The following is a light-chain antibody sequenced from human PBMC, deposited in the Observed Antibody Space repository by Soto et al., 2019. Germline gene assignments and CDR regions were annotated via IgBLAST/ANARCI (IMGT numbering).Light chain of an antibody. CDR1: SSNIGSNT. J-gene: IGLJ2*01. CDR2: SNN. Sequence: QSVLTQPPSASGTPGQRVTISCSGSSSNIGSNTVNWYQQLPGTAPKLLIYSNNQRPSGVPDRFSGSKSGTSASLAISGLQSEDDADYCCAAWDDSLNGRVFGGGTKLTVL. V-gene: IGLV1-44*01. CDR3: AAWDDSLNGRV.